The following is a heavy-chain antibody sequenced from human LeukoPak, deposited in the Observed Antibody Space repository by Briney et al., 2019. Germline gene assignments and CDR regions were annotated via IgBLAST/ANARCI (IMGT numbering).Heavy chain of an antibody. CDR3: AREAVARTGDFDY. CDR2: ISYDGSNK. D-gene: IGHD6-19*01. V-gene: IGHV3-30-3*01. CDR1: GFTFSNYW. Sequence: GGSLRLSCAASGFTFSNYWMHWVRQAPGKGLEWVAVISYDGSNKYYADSVKGRFTISRDNSKNTLYLQMNSLRAEDTAVYYCAREAVARTGDFDYWGQGTLVTVSS. J-gene: IGHJ4*02.